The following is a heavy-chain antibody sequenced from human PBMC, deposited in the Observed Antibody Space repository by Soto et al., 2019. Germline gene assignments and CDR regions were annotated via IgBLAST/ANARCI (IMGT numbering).Heavy chain of an antibody. J-gene: IGHJ6*04. CDR1: GGSFSSYI. CDR3: AREDRDRETGLVPAAIEGMDV. Sequence: SVKVSCKASGGSFSSYIVSWVRQAPGQGLEWIGRIIPIFGIASYAQKFQGRVTITADESTSTAYMELSSLRSDDTAVYYCAREDRDRETGLVPAAIEGMDVWGKGTTVTVSS. D-gene: IGHD2-2*01. CDR2: IIPIFGIA. V-gene: IGHV1-69*13.